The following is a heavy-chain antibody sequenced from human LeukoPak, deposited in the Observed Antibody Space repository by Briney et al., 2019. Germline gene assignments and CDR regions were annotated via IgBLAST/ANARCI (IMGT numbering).Heavy chain of an antibody. D-gene: IGHD3-22*01. V-gene: IGHV3-30*02. CDR2: IRYDGSNK. CDR3: AKALGLSSGYYYDAFDI. Sequence: GGSPRLSCAASGFTLSSYGMHWVRQAPGKGLEWVAFIRYDGSNKYYADSVKGRFTISRDNSKNTLYMQMNSLRAEDTAVYYCAKALGLSSGYYYDAFDIWGQGTMVTVSS. CDR1: GFTLSSYG. J-gene: IGHJ3*02.